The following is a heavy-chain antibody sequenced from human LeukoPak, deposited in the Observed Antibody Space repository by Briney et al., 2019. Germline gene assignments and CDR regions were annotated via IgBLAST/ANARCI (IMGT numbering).Heavy chain of an antibody. CDR3: ARRQRWLQLPDY. D-gene: IGHD5-24*01. CDR2: INPSGGST. Sequence: ASVKVSCKASGYTFTSYYMHWVRQAPGQGLEWMGIINPSGGSTSYAQKFHGRVTMTRDTSTSTVYMELSSLRSEDTAVYYCARRQRWLQLPDYWGQGTLVTVSS. J-gene: IGHJ4*02. CDR1: GYTFTSYY. V-gene: IGHV1-46*01.